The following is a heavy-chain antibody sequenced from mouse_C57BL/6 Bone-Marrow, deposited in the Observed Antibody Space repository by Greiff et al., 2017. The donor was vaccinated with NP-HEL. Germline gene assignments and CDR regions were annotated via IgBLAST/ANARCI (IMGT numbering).Heavy chain of an antibody. D-gene: IGHD1-1*01. CDR2: FRKKVIGYTT. CDR3: ARWGGHYYGSSYWYFDV. Sequence: EVKLVESGGGLVQPGGSLSFSCPASGFTFPDYSMTWFRQPPGRELGWLGFFRKKVIGYTTEYRASVKGRFTISRDNSQSILYLQMNALRAEDSATYYCARWGGHYYGSSYWYFDVWGTGTTVTVSS. V-gene: IGHV7-3*01. CDR1: GFTFPDYS. J-gene: IGHJ1*03.